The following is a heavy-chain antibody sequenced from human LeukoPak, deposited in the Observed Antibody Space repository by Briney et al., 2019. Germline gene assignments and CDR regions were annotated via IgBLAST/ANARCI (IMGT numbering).Heavy chain of an antibody. Sequence: ASVIVSCKASGYTFTVHYLHWLRQAPGQGLEWMGWIKPDSGATNFAQNFQGRVTMTSDTSINTAYMELSSLTSDDTAMYYCARDHDYGPDYWGQGTLVTVSA. CDR2: IKPDSGAT. J-gene: IGHJ4*02. V-gene: IGHV1-2*02. CDR1: GYTFTVHY. D-gene: IGHD4/OR15-4a*01. CDR3: ARDHDYGPDY.